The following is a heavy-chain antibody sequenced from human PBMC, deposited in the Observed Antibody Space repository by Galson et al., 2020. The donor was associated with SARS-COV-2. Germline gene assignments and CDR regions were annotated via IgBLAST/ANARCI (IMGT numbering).Heavy chain of an antibody. CDR2: ISYDGSNK. D-gene: IGHD2-15*01. Sequence: QLGESLKISCAASGFTFSSYSMHWVRQAPGKGLEWVAVISYDGSNKYYADSVKGRFTISRDNSKNTLYLQMNSLRAEDTAVYYCAKNGGLYCSGGSWYSAYFDYWGQVTLGT. V-gene: IGHV3-30*18. CDR1: GFTFSSYS. J-gene: IGHJ4*02. CDR3: AKNGGLYCSGGSWYSAYFDY.